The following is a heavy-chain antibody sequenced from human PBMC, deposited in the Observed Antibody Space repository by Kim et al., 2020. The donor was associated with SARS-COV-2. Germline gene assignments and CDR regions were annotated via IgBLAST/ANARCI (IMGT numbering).Heavy chain of an antibody. D-gene: IGHD6-19*01. V-gene: IGHV3-7*01. CDR2: IKHNGSEK. Sequence: GGSLRLSCAASGFTFSSYWMSWVRQAPGKGLEWVANIKHNGSEKYYADSVKGRFTISRDNAKNSLYLQMNSLRAEDTAVYYCARSAKETGYRSGWYYYYYYMDVWGKGTTVTVSS. J-gene: IGHJ6*03. CDR1: GFTFSSYW. CDR3: ARSAKETGYRSGWYYYYYYMDV.